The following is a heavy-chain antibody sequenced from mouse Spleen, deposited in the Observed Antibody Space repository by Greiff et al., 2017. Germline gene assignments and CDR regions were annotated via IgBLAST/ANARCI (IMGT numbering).Heavy chain of an antibody. Sequence: EVKLQQSGGGLVQPGGSLKLSCAASGFDFSRYWMSWVRQAPGKGLEWIGEINPDSSTINYTPSLKDKFIISRDNAKNTLYLQMSKVRSEDTALYYCARHYDYPIDYAMDYWGQGTSVTVSS. V-gene: IGHV4-1*02. D-gene: IGHD2-4*01. CDR3: ARHYDYPIDYAMDY. CDR2: INPDSSTI. J-gene: IGHJ4*01. CDR1: GFDFSRYW.